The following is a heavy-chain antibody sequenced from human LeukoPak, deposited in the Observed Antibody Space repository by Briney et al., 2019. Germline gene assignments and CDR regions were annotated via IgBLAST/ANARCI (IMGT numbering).Heavy chain of an antibody. V-gene: IGHV4-39*01. CDR2: IYYSGST. J-gene: IGHJ4*02. CDR3: ARGPGYSSSWYYFDY. CDR1: GGSISIYY. Sequence: SETLSLTCTVSGGSISIYYWGWIRQPPGKGLEWIGSIYYSGSTYYNPSLKSRVTISVDTSKNQFSLKLSSVTAADTAVYYCARGPGYSSSWYYFDYWGQGTLVTVSS. D-gene: IGHD6-13*01.